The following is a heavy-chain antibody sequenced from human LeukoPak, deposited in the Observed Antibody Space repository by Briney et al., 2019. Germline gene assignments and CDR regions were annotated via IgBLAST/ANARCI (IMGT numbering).Heavy chain of an antibody. V-gene: IGHV4-31*03. Sequence: SETLSLTCTVSGGSISSGGYYWGWIRQHPGKGLEWIGYVCHDGGTSYNPSLKSRVTVAIDTSKNQFSLKLNSVTAADTAVFYCAKEGRDSGGYNGWFEPWGQGTLVTVSS. CDR3: AKEGRDSGGYNGWFEP. J-gene: IGHJ5*02. CDR1: GGSISSGGYY. CDR2: VCHDGGT. D-gene: IGHD2-15*01.